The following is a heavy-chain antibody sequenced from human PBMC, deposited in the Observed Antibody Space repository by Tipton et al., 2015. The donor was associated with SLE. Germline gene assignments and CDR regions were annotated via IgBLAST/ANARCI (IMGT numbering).Heavy chain of an antibody. V-gene: IGHV4-59*08. Sequence: TLSLTCTVSGGSISSYYWSWIRQPPGKGVEWIGDINYSGSTNYNPSLKSRVTISVDTSKNQFSLKLSSVTAADTAVYYCARQGVDSGRYGDYWGQGTLVTVSS. D-gene: IGHD1-26*01. CDR3: ARQGVDSGRYGDY. J-gene: IGHJ4*02. CDR2: INYSGST. CDR1: GGSISSYY.